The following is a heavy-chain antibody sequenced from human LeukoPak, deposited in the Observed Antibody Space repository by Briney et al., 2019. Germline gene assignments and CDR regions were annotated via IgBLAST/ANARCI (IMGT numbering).Heavy chain of an antibody. J-gene: IGHJ4*02. CDR3: ATIVVVPAAVDY. Sequence: SETLSLTCTVSGGSISSSSYCWGWIRQPPGKGLEWIGSIYYSGSTYYNPSLKSRVTISVDTSKNQFSLKLSSVTAADTAVYYCATIVVVPAAVDYWGQGTLVTVSS. V-gene: IGHV4-39*01. CDR2: IYYSGST. CDR1: GGSISSSSYC. D-gene: IGHD2-2*01.